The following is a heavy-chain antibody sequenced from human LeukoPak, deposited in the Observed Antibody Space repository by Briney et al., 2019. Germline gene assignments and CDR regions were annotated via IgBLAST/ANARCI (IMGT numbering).Heavy chain of an antibody. CDR3: ARAKFYSGEFDS. V-gene: IGHV3-33*01. D-gene: IGHD5-12*01. CDR2: IWYDGSNK. Sequence: SGGSLRLSCAASGFTFSSYGMHWVRQAPGKGLEWVAVIWYDGSNKYYADSVKGRFTISRDNSKNTLYLQMNSLRAEDTAVYYCARAKFYSGEFDSWGQGTLVTVSS. J-gene: IGHJ5*01. CDR1: GFTFSSYG.